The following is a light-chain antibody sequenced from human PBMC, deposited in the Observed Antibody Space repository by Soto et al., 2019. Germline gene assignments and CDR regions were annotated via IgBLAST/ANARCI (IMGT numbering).Light chain of an antibody. Sequence: EIVLTQSPGNLSLSPGERATVSCRASQSVSSNYLAWYQPTSGQAPWLLIYGASSRATCIPDRFSGSGSKTDIPLTISRLEPDDCSVYYCQQYGSSPGLFNFGRGTKVEIK. V-gene: IGKV3-20*01. CDR2: GAS. CDR1: QSVSSNY. J-gene: IGKJ4*01. CDR3: QQYGSSPGLFN.